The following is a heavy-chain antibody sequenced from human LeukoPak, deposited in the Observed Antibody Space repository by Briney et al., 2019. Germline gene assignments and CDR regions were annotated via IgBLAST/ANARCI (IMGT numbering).Heavy chain of an antibody. CDR2: INSNSGAR. D-gene: IGHD1-26*01. CDR3: ARGRGGATTGFDH. J-gene: IGHJ4*02. Sequence: ASVKASCKASGYTFSGYYMHWVRQAPGQGLESMGWINSNSGARNYAPKFQGRVTFSRDNSISTAYMELSSLRSDDTAIYYCARGRGGATTGFDHWGQGTLVTVSS. CDR1: GYTFSGYY. V-gene: IGHV1-2*02.